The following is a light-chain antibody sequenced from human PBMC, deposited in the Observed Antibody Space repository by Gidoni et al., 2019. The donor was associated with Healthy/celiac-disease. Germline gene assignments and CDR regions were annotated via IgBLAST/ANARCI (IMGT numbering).Light chain of an antibody. CDR1: SSNTGSNT. Sequence: HSVLPQPPSPSGTPGQRVTISCSGRSSNTGSNTVNWYQQLPGTAPKLLIYSNTQRPSGVPYRFSGSKSGTSASLAISGLQSEDEADYYCAAWDDSLNYVFGTGTKVTVL. V-gene: IGLV1-44*01. CDR3: AAWDDSLNYV. J-gene: IGLJ1*01. CDR2: SNT.